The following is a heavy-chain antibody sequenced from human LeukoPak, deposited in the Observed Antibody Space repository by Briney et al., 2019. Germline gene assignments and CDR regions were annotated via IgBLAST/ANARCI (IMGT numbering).Heavy chain of an antibody. CDR2: IDGSGSS. V-gene: IGHV4-38-2*02. D-gene: IGHD3-10*01. CDR1: GYSISSGYL. CDR3: ARELNGDFDY. Sequence: PSETLSLTCTVSGYSISSGYLWGWIRQPPGKGLEWIGSIDGSGSSYYNPSLKSRVTISVDTSKNQFSLKLSSVTAADTAVYYCARELNGDFDYWGQGTLVTVSS. J-gene: IGHJ4*02.